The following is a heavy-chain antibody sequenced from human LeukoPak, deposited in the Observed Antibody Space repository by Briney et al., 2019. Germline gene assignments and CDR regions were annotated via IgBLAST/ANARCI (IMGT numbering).Heavy chain of an antibody. J-gene: IGHJ4*01. V-gene: IGHV3-23*01. CDR3: ARDSGSYLQPTDF. D-gene: IGHD1-26*01. CDR1: GFTFSTYA. Sequence: SGGSLRLSCAASGFTFSTYAMSWVRQAPGKGLEWVSAISGSGGSTYYADSVKGRFTISRDNSKNTLYLQMSSLRADDTALYHCARDSGSYLQPTDFWGHGTLVTVSS. CDR2: ISGSGGST.